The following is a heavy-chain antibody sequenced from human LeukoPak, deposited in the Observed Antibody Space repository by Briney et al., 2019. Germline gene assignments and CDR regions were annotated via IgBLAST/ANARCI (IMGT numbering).Heavy chain of an antibody. V-gene: IGHV3-23*01. CDR1: GFTFSNHA. CDR3: AKNPLLAGTICFDC. Sequence: GGSLRLSCAASGFTFSNHAMSWVRQAPGKGLEWVSSISGGGDSTNYADSVKGRFTVSRDNSNNMVFLQMNDLRAEDTAVYYCAKNPLLAGTICFDCWGQGTLVTVSS. CDR2: ISGGGDST. D-gene: IGHD6-19*01. J-gene: IGHJ4*02.